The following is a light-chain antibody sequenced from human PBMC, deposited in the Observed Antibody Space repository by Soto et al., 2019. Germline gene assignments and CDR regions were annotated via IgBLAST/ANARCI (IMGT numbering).Light chain of an antibody. J-gene: IGKJ3*01. CDR2: DAS. CDR3: QHRNNRPFS. Sequence: EXXLXXXXXTXXLSXGXXXTXSCRASQSVNNYLAWYQQRPGQAPRLLIYDASYRATGIPARFSGSGSGTDFTLTISSLEPEDFAVYYCQHRNNRPFSFGPGTKVDI. V-gene: IGKV3-11*01. CDR1: QSVNNY.